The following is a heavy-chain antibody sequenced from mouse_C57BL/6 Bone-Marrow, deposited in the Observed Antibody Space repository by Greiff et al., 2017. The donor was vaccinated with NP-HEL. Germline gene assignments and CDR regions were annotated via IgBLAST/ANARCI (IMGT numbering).Heavy chain of an antibody. D-gene: IGHD1-1*01. CDR3: ASLLLPCFDY. CDR2: ISDGGSYT. CDR1: GFTFSSYA. Sequence: EVKLVESGGGLVKPGGSLKLSCAASGFTFSSYAMSWVRQTPEKRLEWVATISDGGSYTYYTDNVKGRFTISRDNAKNNLYLQLSHLKSDDTAMYYCASLLLPCFDYWGKGTTLTVSS. J-gene: IGHJ2*01. V-gene: IGHV5-4*03.